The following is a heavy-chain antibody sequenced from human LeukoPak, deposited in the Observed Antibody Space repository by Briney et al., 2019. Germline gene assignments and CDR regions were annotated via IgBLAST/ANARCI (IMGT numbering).Heavy chain of an antibody. D-gene: IGHD2-15*01. J-gene: IGHJ4*02. V-gene: IGHV3-23*01. CDR3: AKAVVVAAKGVGYFDY. Sequence: GGSLRLSCAASGLTFSTYDMSWVRQAPGKGLEWVSNISGSGGNTYYADSVKGRFTISRDNSKNTLYLQTNSLRAEDTAVYYCAKAVVVAAKGVGYFDYWGQGTLVTVSS. CDR2: ISGSGGNT. CDR1: GLTFSTYD.